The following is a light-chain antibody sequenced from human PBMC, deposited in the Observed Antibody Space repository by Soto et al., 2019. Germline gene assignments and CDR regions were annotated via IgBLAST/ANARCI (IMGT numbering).Light chain of an antibody. J-gene: IGKJ5*01. CDR1: QSVSSS. CDR2: EAS. Sequence: IVLTQYTGTLSLSPGERATLSCRASQSVSSSSLAWYQQNPGQAPRLLIYEASTRATGIPARFSGSGSGTEFTLTISSLQSEDFAVYYCQQYNNWPPITFGQGTRLEIK. CDR3: QQYNNWPPIT. V-gene: IGKV3-15*01.